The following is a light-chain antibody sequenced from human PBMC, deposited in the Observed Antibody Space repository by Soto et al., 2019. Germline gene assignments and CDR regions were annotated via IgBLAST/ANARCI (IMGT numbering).Light chain of an antibody. CDR3: SSLTTSSTYV. J-gene: IGLJ1*01. Sequence: QSALTQPASMSGSPGQSITIYCTGTSSDVGVYNYVSLYQQHPGNAPNLMIYQVTNRPSGVSNRLSGSKSGNTASLTIAGLQAEDEADDYCSSLTTSSTYVFGTGTKLTVL. CDR2: QVT. V-gene: IGLV2-14*01. CDR1: SSDVGVYNY.